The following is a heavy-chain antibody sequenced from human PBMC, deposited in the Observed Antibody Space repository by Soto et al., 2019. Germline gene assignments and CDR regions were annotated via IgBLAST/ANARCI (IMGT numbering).Heavy chain of an antibody. CDR2: INPNSGGT. CDR1: GYTFTGCY. J-gene: IGHJ6*02. Sequence: ASVKVSCKASGYTFTGCYMHWVRQAPGQGLEWMGWINPNSGGTNYAQKFQGWVTMTRDTSISTAYMELSRLRSDDTAVYYCAREKMGPNHYGMDVWGQGTTVTVSS. V-gene: IGHV1-2*04. CDR3: AREKMGPNHYGMDV.